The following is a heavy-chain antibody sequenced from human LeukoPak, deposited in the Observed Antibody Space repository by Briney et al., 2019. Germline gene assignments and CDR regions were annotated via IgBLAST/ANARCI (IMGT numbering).Heavy chain of an antibody. D-gene: IGHD1-26*01. V-gene: IGHV1-58*02. Sequence: GASVKVSCKASGFTFTSSAMQWVRQARGQRLEWIGWIVVGSGNTNYAQKFQGRVTITRDMSTSTAYMELSSLRSEDTAVYYCAADSEEGSYDNYYYGMDVWGQGTTVTVSS. CDR2: IVVGSGNT. CDR3: AADSEEGSYDNYYYGMDV. CDR1: GFTFTSSA. J-gene: IGHJ6*02.